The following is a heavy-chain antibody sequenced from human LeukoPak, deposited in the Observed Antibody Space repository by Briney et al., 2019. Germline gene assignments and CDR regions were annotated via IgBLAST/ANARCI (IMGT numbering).Heavy chain of an antibody. Sequence: GRSLRLSCAASGFTFSSYAMHWVRQAPGQGLEWVAVISYDGSNKYYADSVKSRFTISRDNSKNTLYLQMNSLRAEDTAVYYCARDLFVDTAIALDYWGQGTLVTVS. CDR3: ARDLFVDTAIALDY. CDR1: GFTFSSYA. CDR2: ISYDGSNK. D-gene: IGHD5-18*01. J-gene: IGHJ4*02. V-gene: IGHV3-30*04.